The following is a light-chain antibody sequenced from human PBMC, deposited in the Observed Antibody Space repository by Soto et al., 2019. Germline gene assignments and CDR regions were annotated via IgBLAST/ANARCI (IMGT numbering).Light chain of an antibody. CDR1: QGIAPY. V-gene: IGKV1-27*01. CDR3: QKYNSAPLT. J-gene: IGKJ4*01. Sequence: DVQMTQSPSSLSAVVGDRVTITCRASQGIAPYLAWFQQKPGKVPKLLIYATSTLQSGVPSRFSGSGSGTDFTLTINSLQPEDVGTYYGQKYNSAPLTFGGGTKVEIK. CDR2: ATS.